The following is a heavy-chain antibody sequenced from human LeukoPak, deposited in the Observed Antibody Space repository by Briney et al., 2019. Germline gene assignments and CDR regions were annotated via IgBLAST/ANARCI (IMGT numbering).Heavy chain of an antibody. CDR3: AKWGVGSKYVLQH. CDR2: IQYDRSDK. Sequence: GGSLRLSCAASGFSFRSYGMHWVRQAPGKGLEWLSFIQYDRSDKYYAESVKGRLTISRDNSKNTLYLQMNSLRPEDTAVYYCAKWGVGSKYVLQHWGQGTLVTV. CDR1: GFSFRSYG. V-gene: IGHV3-30*02. D-gene: IGHD3-16*01. J-gene: IGHJ1*01.